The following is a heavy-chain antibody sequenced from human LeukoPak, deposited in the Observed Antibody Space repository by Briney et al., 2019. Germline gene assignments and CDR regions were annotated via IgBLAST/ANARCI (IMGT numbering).Heavy chain of an antibody. J-gene: IGHJ6*02. V-gene: IGHV3-48*02. CDR3: ARVGRGVYGMDV. CDR1: GFTFSSYE. D-gene: IGHD3-10*01. CDR2: ISSSSSTI. Sequence: GGSLRLSCAASGFTFSSYEMNWVRQAPGKGLEWISYISSSSSTIYYTDSVQGRFTISRDNARNSLFLQMNSLRDEDTAVYYCARVGRGVYGMDVWGQGTTVTVSS.